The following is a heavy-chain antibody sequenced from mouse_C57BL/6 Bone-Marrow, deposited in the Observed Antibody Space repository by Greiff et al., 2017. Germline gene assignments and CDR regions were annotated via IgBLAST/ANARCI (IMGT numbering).Heavy chain of an antibody. D-gene: IGHD2-4*01. J-gene: IGHJ2*01. CDR3: ARGSYYDHDVPFFFDY. Sequence: VQLQQPGAELVKPGASVKLSCKASGYTFTSYWMHWVKQRPGQGLEWIGMIHPNSGSTNYNEKFKSKATLTVDKSSSTAYMQLNSLTSEDSAVXYCARGSYYDHDVPFFFDYWGQGTTLTVSS. CDR2: IHPNSGST. CDR1: GYTFTSYW. V-gene: IGHV1-64*01.